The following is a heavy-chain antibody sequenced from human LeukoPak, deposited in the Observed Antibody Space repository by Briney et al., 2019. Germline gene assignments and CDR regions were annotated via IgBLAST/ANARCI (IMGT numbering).Heavy chain of an antibody. Sequence: SETLSLTCTVSGGSISSYYWSWIRQPPGKGLEWIGYIYYSGSTNYNPSLKSRVTISVDTSKNQFSLKLSSVTAADTAVYYCARVRGDYLYFDYWGQETLVTVSS. D-gene: IGHD4-17*01. CDR1: GGSISSYY. CDR2: IYYSGST. CDR3: ARVRGDYLYFDY. V-gene: IGHV4-59*01. J-gene: IGHJ4*02.